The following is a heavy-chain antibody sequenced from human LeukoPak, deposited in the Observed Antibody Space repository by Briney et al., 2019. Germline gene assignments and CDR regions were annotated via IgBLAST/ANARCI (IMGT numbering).Heavy chain of an antibody. Sequence: GGSLRLSCAASGFTFSSYWMSWVRQAPGKGLEWVANIKQDGSEKYYVDSVKGRFTISRDNAKNSLYLQMNSLRAEDTAVYYCARDPVYGSGSYLLFDYWGQGTLVTVSS. CDR1: GFTFSSYW. J-gene: IGHJ4*02. D-gene: IGHD3-10*01. V-gene: IGHV3-7*01. CDR3: ARDPVYGSGSYLLFDY. CDR2: IKQDGSEK.